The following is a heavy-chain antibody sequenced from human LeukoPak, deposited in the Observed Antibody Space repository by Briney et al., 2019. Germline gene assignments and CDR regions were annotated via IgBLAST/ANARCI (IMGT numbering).Heavy chain of an antibody. CDR3: ARKSYGSSWYVGYYFDY. Sequence: GGSLRLSCAASGFTFSSYAMHWVRQAPGKGLEWVSYISSSGSTIYYADSVKGRFTISRDNAKNSLYLQMNSLRAEDTAVYYCARKSYGSSWYVGYYFDYWGQGTLVTVSS. CDR1: GFTFSSYA. V-gene: IGHV3-48*03. D-gene: IGHD6-13*01. J-gene: IGHJ4*02. CDR2: ISSSGSTI.